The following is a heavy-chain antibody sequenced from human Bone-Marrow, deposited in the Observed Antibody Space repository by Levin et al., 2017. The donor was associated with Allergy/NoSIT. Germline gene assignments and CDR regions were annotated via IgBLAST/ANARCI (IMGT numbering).Heavy chain of an antibody. CDR3: AREGAVGVPPGRFSYFYSYMDV. CDR1: GDSVSSGGSY. Sequence: SETLSLTCTVSGDSVSSGGSYWNWIRQPPGTGLEWIGYISYSGSTNYSPSLKSRVAISVDTSKNQFSLKLSSVTAADTAVYYCAREGAVGVPPGRFSYFYSYMDVWGNGTSVTVSS. D-gene: IGHD2-2*01. J-gene: IGHJ6*03. V-gene: IGHV4-61*08. CDR2: ISYSGST.